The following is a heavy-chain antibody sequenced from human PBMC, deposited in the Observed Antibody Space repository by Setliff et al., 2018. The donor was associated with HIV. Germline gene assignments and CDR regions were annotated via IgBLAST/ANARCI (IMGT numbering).Heavy chain of an antibody. CDR2: SYHTGSK. J-gene: IGHJ5*02. D-gene: IGHD3-10*01. CDR3: ARNHYYGSGKNRWFDP. CDR1: GYPIDSGFY. V-gene: IGHV4-38-2*01. Sequence: PSETLSLTCAVYGYPIDSGFYWGWIRQTPGKGLEWIASSYHTGSKYYNPSLKRRFTISVDTSKNQFSLKLTSVTAADTAVYYCARNHYYGSGKNRWFDPWGQGMLVTVSS.